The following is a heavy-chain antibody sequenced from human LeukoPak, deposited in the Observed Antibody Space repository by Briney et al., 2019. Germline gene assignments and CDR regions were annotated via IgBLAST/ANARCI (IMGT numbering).Heavy chain of an antibody. D-gene: IGHD3-22*01. Sequence: GGSLRLSCAASGFTFSSYWMHWVRQAPGKGLVWVSRINGDGSRANYADSVRGRLTISRDNAKNTLYLQMNSLRAEDTAVYYCARDLGYYDRNAFHIWGQGTMVTVSS. J-gene: IGHJ3*02. CDR3: ARDLGYYDRNAFHI. CDR1: GFTFSSYW. CDR2: INGDGSRA. V-gene: IGHV3-74*01.